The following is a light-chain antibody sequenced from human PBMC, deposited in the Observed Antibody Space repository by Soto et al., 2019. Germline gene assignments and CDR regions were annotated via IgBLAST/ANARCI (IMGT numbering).Light chain of an antibody. V-gene: IGLV2-14*01. CDR3: SSYTSSSTLNV. CDR2: DVS. Sequence: QSALTQPASVSGSPGQSITISCTGTSSDVGGYNYVSWYQQHPGKVPKLIIYDVSDRPSGVSNRFSASKSGNTASLTISGLQAEDEADYYYSSYTSSSTLNVFGSGTKVTVL. J-gene: IGLJ1*01. CDR1: SSDVGGYNY.